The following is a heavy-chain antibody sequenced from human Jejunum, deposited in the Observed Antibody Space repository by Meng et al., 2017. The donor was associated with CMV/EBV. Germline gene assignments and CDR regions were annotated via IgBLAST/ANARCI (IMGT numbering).Heavy chain of an antibody. CDR3: ATGSEFWRGTHPFDF. CDR1: TGGSKY. V-gene: IGHV4-30-4*07. J-gene: IGHJ4*02. CDR2: IYYTGTT. D-gene: IGHD3-3*01. Sequence: TGGSKYWSWIREQPGIGLKWIGYIYYTGTTRYNPSIKSRVTISTDTSQRQFSLKLIAVAAADTAVYYCATGSEFWRGTHPFDFWGQGTLVTVSS.